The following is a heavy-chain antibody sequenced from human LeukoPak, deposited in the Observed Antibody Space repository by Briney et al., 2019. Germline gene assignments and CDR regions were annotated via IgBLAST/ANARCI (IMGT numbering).Heavy chain of an antibody. CDR2: IYYSGST. CDR3: ARSGRGLDEYYFDY. Sequence: SETLSLTCTVSGGSISSHYWSWIRQPPGEGLGWVGYIYYSGSTNYNPSLKSRVTISVDTSKNQFSLKLSSVTAADTAVYYCARSGRGLDEYYFDYWGQGTLVTVSS. D-gene: IGHD3/OR15-3a*01. CDR1: GGSISSHY. V-gene: IGHV4-59*11. J-gene: IGHJ4*02.